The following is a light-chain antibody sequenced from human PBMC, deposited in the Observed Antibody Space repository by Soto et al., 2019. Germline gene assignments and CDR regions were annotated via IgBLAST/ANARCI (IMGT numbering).Light chain of an antibody. CDR3: HQRSNWPLT. Sequence: EVVLTQSPDTLSLSPGGSATLSCRASQSVSSYLAWYQQRPGQAHRLLIYDVSKRATGIPARFSGSGSRTDFTLTITSLEPEDFAIYFCHQRSNWPLTFGGGTKLEIK. J-gene: IGKJ4*01. CDR1: QSVSSY. V-gene: IGKV3-11*01. CDR2: DVS.